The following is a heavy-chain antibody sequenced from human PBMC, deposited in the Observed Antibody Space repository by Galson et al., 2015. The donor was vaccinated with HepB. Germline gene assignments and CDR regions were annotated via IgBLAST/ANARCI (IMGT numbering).Heavy chain of an antibody. J-gene: IGHJ4*02. CDR1: GFTFSSYG. Sequence: SLRLSCAASGFTFSSYGMHWVRQAPSKGLEWVAVISYDGSNKYYADSVKGRFTISRDNSKNTLYLQMNSLRAEDTAVYYCAKSARIAVAGTFRYFDYWGQGTLVTVSS. CDR2: ISYDGSNK. CDR3: AKSARIAVAGTFRYFDY. D-gene: IGHD6-19*01. V-gene: IGHV3-30*18.